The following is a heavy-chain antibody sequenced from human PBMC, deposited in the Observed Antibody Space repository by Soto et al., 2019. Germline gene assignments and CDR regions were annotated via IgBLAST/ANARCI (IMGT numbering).Heavy chain of an antibody. J-gene: IGHJ3*02. CDR1: GYTFTSYG. CDR2: ISAYNGNT. CDR3: ARDGGYSGYDGDAFDI. V-gene: IGHV1-18*01. Sequence: QVQLVQSGAEVKKPGASVKVSCKASGYTFTSYGISWVRQAPGQGLEWMGWISAYNGNTNYAQKLQGRVTMTTDTSTSTGYMERRSLRSDDTAVYYCARDGGYSGYDGDAFDIWGQGTMVTVSS. D-gene: IGHD5-12*01.